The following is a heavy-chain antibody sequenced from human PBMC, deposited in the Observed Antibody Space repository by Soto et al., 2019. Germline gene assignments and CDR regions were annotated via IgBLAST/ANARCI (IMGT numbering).Heavy chain of an antibody. CDR1: GGSISSSSYY. Sequence: SETLSLTCTVSGGSISSSSYYWGWIRQPPGKGLEWIGSTYYSGSTYYNPSLKSRVTISVDTSKNQFSLKLSSVTAADTAVYYCARHDWADWYFDLWGRGTLVTVSS. V-gene: IGHV4-39*01. CDR2: TYYSGST. CDR3: ARHDWADWYFDL. D-gene: IGHD3-9*01. J-gene: IGHJ2*01.